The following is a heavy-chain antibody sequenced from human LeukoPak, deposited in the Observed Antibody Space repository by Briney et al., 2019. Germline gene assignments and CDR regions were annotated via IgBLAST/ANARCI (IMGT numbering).Heavy chain of an antibody. V-gene: IGHV4-31*03. CDR3: ARVSGSSADY. J-gene: IGHJ4*02. Sequence: KPSETLSLTCTVSGGSISSGGYYSSSIRQPPGKGLEWNGYIYYSGSTYYNPSLKSRVTISVDTSKNQFSLKLSSVTAADTAVYYCARVSGSSADYWGQGTLVTVSS. D-gene: IGHD1-26*01. CDR1: GGSISSGGYY. CDR2: IYYSGST.